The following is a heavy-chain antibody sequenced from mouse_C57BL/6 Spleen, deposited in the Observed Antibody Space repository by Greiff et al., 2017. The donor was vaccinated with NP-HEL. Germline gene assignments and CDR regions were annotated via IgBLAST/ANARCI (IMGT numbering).Heavy chain of an antibody. CDR1: RYPLTSYK. D-gene: IGHD1-1*01. J-gene: IGHJ2*01. Sequence: QVQLKQSGAELVKPGASVKVSCKASRYPLTSYKKPWVKKQRGQGPEWIGRIHPSDSDTNYNQKFKGKATLTVDKSSSTAYMQLSSLTSEDSAVYYCAIGIKSSYDFDYWGQGTTLTVSS. CDR2: IHPSDSDT. CDR3: AIGIKSSYDFDY. V-gene: IGHV1-74*01.